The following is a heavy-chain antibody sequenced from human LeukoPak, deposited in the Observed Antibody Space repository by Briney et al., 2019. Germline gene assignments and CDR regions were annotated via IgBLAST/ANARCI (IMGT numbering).Heavy chain of an antibody. Sequence: SETLSLTCAVYGGSFSGYYWSWIRQPPGKGLEWIGSIYYSGGTYYNPSLKSRVTISVDTSKNQFSLKLSSVTAADTAVYFCARDRSFSGSSSLSWFDPWGQGTLVTVSS. CDR1: GGSFSGYY. D-gene: IGHD6-6*01. J-gene: IGHJ5*02. V-gene: IGHV4-34*01. CDR2: IYYSGGT. CDR3: ARDRSFSGSSSLSWFDP.